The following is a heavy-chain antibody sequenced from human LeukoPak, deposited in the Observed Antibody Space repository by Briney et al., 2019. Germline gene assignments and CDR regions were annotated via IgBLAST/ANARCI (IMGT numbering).Heavy chain of an antibody. CDR1: GFIFTSNR. Sequence: GGSLRLSCAASGFIFTSNRMNWVRQAPGKGLEWVANIKHDGSEQIYVDSVKGRFTISRDNAKDSVYLQMNSLRAEDTAVYYCTRGLGEHGGVSDRWGQGTLVIVSS. V-gene: IGHV3-7*01. D-gene: IGHD3-16*01. J-gene: IGHJ5*02. CDR2: IKHDGSEQ. CDR3: TRGLGEHGGVSDR.